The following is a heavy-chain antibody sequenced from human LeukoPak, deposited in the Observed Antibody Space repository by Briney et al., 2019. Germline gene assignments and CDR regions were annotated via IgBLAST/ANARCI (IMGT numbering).Heavy chain of an antibody. V-gene: IGHV3-23*01. J-gene: IGHJ3*02. Sequence: TGGSLRLSCAASGFTFSSYAMSWVRQAPGKGLEWVSAISGSGGSTYYADSVKGRFTISRDNSKNTLYLQMNSLRAKDTAVYYCAKGVVVTATQDAFDIWGQGTMVTVSS. CDR1: GFTFSSYA. D-gene: IGHD2-21*02. CDR2: ISGSGGST. CDR3: AKGVVVTATQDAFDI.